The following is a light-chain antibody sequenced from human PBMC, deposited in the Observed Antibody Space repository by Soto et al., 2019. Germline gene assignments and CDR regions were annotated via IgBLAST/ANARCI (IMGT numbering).Light chain of an antibody. V-gene: IGKV3-20*01. CDR3: QQYGSSWT. J-gene: IGKJ1*01. Sequence: EIVLTQSPGILSLSPGERATLSCRASQSVRSDYLAWYQQKPGQAPRLLIYRAFIRATGIPDRFSGSGSGTDFTLIISRLEPEDFALYYCQQYGSSWTFGQGTEVEIK. CDR1: QSVRSDY. CDR2: RAF.